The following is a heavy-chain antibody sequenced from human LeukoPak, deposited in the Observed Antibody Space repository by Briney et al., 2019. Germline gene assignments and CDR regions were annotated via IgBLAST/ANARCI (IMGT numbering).Heavy chain of an antibody. V-gene: IGHV4-34*01. CDR2: INHSGST. CDR1: GGSFSGYY. CDR3: ARGLYYDSSGYYYSPTAY. J-gene: IGHJ4*02. Sequence: SETLSLTCAVYGGSFSGYYWSWIRQPPGKGLEWIGEINHSGSTNYNPSLKSRVTISVDTSKNQFSLKLSSVTAADTAVYYCARGLYYDSSGYYYSPTAYWGQGTLVTVSS. D-gene: IGHD3-22*01.